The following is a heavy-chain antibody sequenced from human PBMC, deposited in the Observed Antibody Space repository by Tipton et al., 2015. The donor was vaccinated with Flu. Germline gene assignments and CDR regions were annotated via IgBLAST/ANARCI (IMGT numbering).Heavy chain of an antibody. Sequence: LRLSCTVSGYSISSRYYWGWIRQPPGKGLEWIGCVYHGGTTYYNPSLKSRVAISLDTFQNQFSLKLTSVTAAATAVYYCATTTYYYGSVSHDYWGQGTLVTVSS. CDR1: GYSISSRYY. V-gene: IGHV4-38-2*02. CDR2: VYHGGTT. D-gene: IGHD3-10*01. CDR3: ATTTYYYGSVSHDY. J-gene: IGHJ4*02.